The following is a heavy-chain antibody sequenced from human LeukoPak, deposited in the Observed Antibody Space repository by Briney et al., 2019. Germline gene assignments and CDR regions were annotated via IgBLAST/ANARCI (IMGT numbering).Heavy chain of an antibody. CDR3: ARRRRYRSSTSCYNWFDP. CDR2: IYYSGST. V-gene: IGHV4-39*01. Sequence: SETLSLTCTVSGGSISSSSYYWGWIRQPPGKGLEWIGSIYYSGSTYYSPSLKSRVTISVDTSKNQFSLKLSSVTAADTAVYYCARRRRYRSSTSCYNWFDPWGQGTLVTVSS. CDR1: GGSISSSSYY. J-gene: IGHJ5*02. D-gene: IGHD2-2*01.